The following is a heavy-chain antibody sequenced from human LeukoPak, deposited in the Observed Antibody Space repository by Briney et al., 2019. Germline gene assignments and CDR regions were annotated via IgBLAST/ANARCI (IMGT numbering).Heavy chain of an antibody. D-gene: IGHD6-13*01. CDR2: FDPEDGET. CDR1: RHTLTELS. V-gene: IGHV1-24*01. J-gene: IGHJ1*01. CDR3: ATTRIAAAGTTEYFQH. Sequence: ASVKVSCKVSRHTLTELSMHWVRQAPGKGLEWMGGFDPEDGETIYAQKFQGRVTMTEDTSTDTAYMELSSLRSEDTAVYYCATTRIAAAGTTEYFQHWGQGTLVTVSS.